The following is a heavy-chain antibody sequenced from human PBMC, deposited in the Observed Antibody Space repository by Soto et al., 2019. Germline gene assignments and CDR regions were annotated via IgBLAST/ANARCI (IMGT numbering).Heavy chain of an antibody. V-gene: IGHV4-4*07. Sequence: PSETLSLTCTVSGASISGYYWSWIRKSAGKGLEWIGCIYASGTTDYNPSLKSRVTMSVDTSKDQFSLRLRSVTAADTAVYYCARALAARPTGDLYYFDYWGQGTLVTVSS. CDR3: ARALAARPTGDLYYFDY. D-gene: IGHD6-6*01. J-gene: IGHJ4*02. CDR2: IYASGTT. CDR1: GASISGYY.